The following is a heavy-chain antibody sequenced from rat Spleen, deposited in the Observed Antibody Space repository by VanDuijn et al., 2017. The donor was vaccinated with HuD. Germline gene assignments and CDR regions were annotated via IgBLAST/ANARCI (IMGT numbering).Heavy chain of an antibody. D-gene: IGHD1-4*01. CDR1: GFTFSDYY. Sequence: EVQLVESGGGLVQPGRSLKLSCAASGFTFSDYYMAWVRQAPTKGLEWVATISYDGSSTYYRDSVKGRFTVSRDNAKSTLYLQRYSLRSEDTATYYCASNYPGVYWGQGTLVTVSS. CDR2: ISYDGSST. CDR3: ASNYPGVY. J-gene: IGHJ3*01. V-gene: IGHV5-29*01.